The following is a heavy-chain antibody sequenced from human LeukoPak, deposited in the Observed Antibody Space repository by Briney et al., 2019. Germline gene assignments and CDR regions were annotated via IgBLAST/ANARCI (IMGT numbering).Heavy chain of an antibody. CDR3: ARDRLWFGELCYFDL. V-gene: IGHV4-39*02. CDR2: IYYSGST. CDR1: GGSISSSSYY. J-gene: IGHJ2*01. D-gene: IGHD3-10*01. Sequence: PSETLSLTCAVSGGSISSSSYYWGWIRQPPGKGLEWIGSIYYSGSTYYNPSLKSRVTISVDTSKNQFSLKLSSVTAADTAVYYCARDRLWFGELCYFDLWGRGTLVTVSS.